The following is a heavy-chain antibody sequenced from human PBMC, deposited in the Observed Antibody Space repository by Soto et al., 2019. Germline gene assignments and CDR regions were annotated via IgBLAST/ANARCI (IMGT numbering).Heavy chain of an antibody. Sequence: PLETRPLPWTVFEGSISGRGYYWVWIRQPPGKGLEWIGTIYYSGSTYSNSSLKSRVTISVDTSKNQFSLKLSSVTAADTAIYYCARHYGAFDPWGQGTLVTVSS. CDR2: IYYSGST. J-gene: IGHJ5*02. D-gene: IGHD4-17*01. CDR1: EGSISGRGYY. CDR3: ARHYGAFDP. V-gene: IGHV4-39*01.